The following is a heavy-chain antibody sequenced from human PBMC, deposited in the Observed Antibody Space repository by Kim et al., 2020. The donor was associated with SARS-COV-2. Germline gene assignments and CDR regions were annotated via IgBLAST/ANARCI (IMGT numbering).Heavy chain of an antibody. CDR3: ARGNKMRHAVAARYYYGMDV. V-gene: IGHV4-34*01. D-gene: IGHD6-6*01. Sequence: SETSLTCAVYGGSFSGYYWSWIRQPPGKGLEWIGEINHSGSTNYNPSLKSRVTISVDTSKNQFSLKLSSVTAADTAVYYCARGNKMRHAVAARYYYGMDVWGQGTTVTVSS. J-gene: IGHJ6*02. CDR1: GGSFSGYY. CDR2: INHSGST.